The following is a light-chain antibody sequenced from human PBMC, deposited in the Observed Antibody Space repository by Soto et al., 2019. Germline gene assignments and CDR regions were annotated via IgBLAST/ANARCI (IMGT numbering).Light chain of an antibody. CDR3: SSYTSCRTPHNV. CDR1: SSDVGGYNY. CDR2: DVS. V-gene: IGLV2-14*01. Sequence: QSALTQPASVSGSPGQSITISCTGTSSDVGGYNYVSWYQQHPGKAPKVMIYDVSNRPSGVSNRFSGSKSGNTASLTISGLQAEDEADYYCSSYTSCRTPHNVFGTGTKLTVL. J-gene: IGLJ1*01.